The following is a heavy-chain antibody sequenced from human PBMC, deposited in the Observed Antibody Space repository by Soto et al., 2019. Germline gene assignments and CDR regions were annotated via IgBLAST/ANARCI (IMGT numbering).Heavy chain of an antibody. CDR2: MNPNSGNT. CDR1: GYTFTSYD. J-gene: IGHJ6*03. Sequence: ASVKVSCKASGYTFTSYDINWVRQATGQGLEWMGWMNPNSGNTGYAQKFQGRVTMTRNTSISTAYMELSSLRSEDTAVYYCARRFDSSSWLPHYYYYYMDVWGKGTTVTVSS. CDR3: ARRFDSSSWLPHYYYYYMDV. D-gene: IGHD6-13*01. V-gene: IGHV1-8*01.